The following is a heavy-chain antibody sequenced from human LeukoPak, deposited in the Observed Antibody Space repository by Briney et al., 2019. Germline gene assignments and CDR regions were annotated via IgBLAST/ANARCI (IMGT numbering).Heavy chain of an antibody. CDR1: GGSMSNYH. Sequence: SETLSLTCTVSGGSMSNYHWNWIRRAPGRGLEWIGYMFSSGSTNYNPSLKSRVTISVDTSKNQFSLKLSSVTAADTAVYYCARHTYYYDSSGYYHYFDYWGQGTLVTVSS. CDR3: ARHTYYYDSSGYYHYFDY. CDR2: MFSSGST. J-gene: IGHJ4*02. V-gene: IGHV4-59*08. D-gene: IGHD3-22*01.